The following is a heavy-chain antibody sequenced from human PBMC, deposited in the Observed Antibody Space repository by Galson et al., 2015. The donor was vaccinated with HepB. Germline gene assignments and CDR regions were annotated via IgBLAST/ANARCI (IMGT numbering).Heavy chain of an antibody. V-gene: IGHV1-8*01. CDR3: TRGAGPLGSDSSSWYRG. CDR2: MNPNSGNT. CDR1: GSTFTSYD. Sequence: SVKVSCKASGSTFTSYDINWVRQATGQGLEWMGWMNPNSGNTGYAQKFQGRVTMTRNTPISTAYMELSSLRSEDTAVYYCTRGAGPLGSDSSSWYRGWGQGTLVTVSS. J-gene: IGHJ4*02. D-gene: IGHD6-13*01.